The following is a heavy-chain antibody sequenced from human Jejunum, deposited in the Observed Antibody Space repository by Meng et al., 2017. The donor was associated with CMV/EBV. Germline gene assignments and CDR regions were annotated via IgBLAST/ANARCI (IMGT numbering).Heavy chain of an antibody. CDR2: IYSGGTT. J-gene: IGHJ5*02. CDR3: AGYGYPNWFDP. Sequence: SCAASGFTVSRNYMGWVRQAPGRGLEWVSVIYSGGTTYYADSVKGRFTISRDNSKNTLYLQMNSLRVEDTAVYYCAGYGYPNWFDPWGQGTLVTVSS. V-gene: IGHV3-66*02. CDR1: GFTVSRNY. D-gene: IGHD5-18*01.